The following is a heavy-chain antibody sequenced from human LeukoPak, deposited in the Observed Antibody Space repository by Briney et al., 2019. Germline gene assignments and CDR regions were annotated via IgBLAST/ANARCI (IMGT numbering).Heavy chain of an antibody. Sequence: PGGSLRLSCTPSGLPFSNYELRWVRQAPRNGIGWDSYISTSGSTIDYAGSVKGRFTISRDNSKNTLHLQMNSLRAEDTAVYYCAKDRGFHYFDYRGQGTLVTVSS. V-gene: IGHV3-48*03. CDR1: GLPFSNYE. D-gene: IGHD5-12*01. CDR2: ISTSGSTI. CDR3: AKDRGFHYFDY. J-gene: IGHJ4*02.